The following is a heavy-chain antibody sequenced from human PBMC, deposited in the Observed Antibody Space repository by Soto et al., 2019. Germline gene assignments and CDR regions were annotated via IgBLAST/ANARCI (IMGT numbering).Heavy chain of an antibody. J-gene: IGHJ4*02. CDR3: ARQGSYFDY. V-gene: IGHV4-39*07. Sequence: PSETLSLTCTVSGGSISSSSYYWGWIRQPPGKGLEWIGSIYYSGSTYYSPSLQGQVTISADKSINTAYLQWSSLKASDTAIYYCARQGSYFDYWGPGTLVTVSS. CDR1: GGSISSSSYY. CDR2: IYYSGST.